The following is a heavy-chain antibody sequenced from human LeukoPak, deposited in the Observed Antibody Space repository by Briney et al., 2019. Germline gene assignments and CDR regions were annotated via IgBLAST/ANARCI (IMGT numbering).Heavy chain of an antibody. D-gene: IGHD3-3*01. Sequence: SETLSLTCAVYGGSFSGYYWSWIRQPPGKGPEWIGEINHSGSTNYNPSLKSRVTISVDTSKNQFSLKLSSVTAADTAVYYCARFVPAASFGSITIFGVVPAHDAFDIWGQGTMVTVSS. V-gene: IGHV4-34*01. CDR2: INHSGST. J-gene: IGHJ3*02. CDR1: GGSFSGYY. CDR3: ARFVPAASFGSITIFGVVPAHDAFDI.